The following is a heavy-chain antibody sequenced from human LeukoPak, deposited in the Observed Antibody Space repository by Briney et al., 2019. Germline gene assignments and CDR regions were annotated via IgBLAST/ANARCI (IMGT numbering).Heavy chain of an antibody. J-gene: IGHJ4*02. Sequence: ASVKVSCKASGYTFASYDIYWLRQAPGQGPEWMGWMSPNSGNTGSAQRFQGRVTMTRDTSMSSAYMELSNLRPEDTAVYYCARGSFSRWTTQSYFDYWGQGTLVTVSS. CDR3: ARGSFSRWTTQSYFDY. D-gene: IGHD4-23*01. CDR2: MSPNSGNT. CDR1: GYTFASYD. V-gene: IGHV1-8*01.